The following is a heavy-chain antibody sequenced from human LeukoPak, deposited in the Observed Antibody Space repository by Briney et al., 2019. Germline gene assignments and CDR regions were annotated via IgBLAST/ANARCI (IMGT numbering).Heavy chain of an antibody. V-gene: IGHV3-23*01. D-gene: IGHD2-2*02. Sequence: PGVSLRLSCAASGFTFSSYAMSWVRQAPGKGLEWVSAISGSGGSTYYADSVKGRFTISRDNSKNTLYLQMNSLRAEDTAVYYCAKAIIVVVPAAIHDYYYMDVWGKGTTVTVSS. J-gene: IGHJ6*03. CDR3: AKAIIVVVPAAIHDYYYMDV. CDR1: GFTFSSYA. CDR2: ISGSGGST.